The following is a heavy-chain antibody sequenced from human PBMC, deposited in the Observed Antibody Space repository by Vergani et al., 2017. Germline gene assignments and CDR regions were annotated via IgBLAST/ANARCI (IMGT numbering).Heavy chain of an antibody. D-gene: IGHD3-10*01. V-gene: IGHV5-51*01. Sequence: VQLVQSGAEVKKPGASVKVSCKASGYTFSTYGISWVRQAPGQGLEWMGLIFPGDADTRYSPSFEGQVTISADTSTSTAYVQWPSLKASDTAVYFCARLPRGLRGMSLEYWGQGTLVTVSS. CDR1: GYTFSTYG. CDR2: IFPGDADT. J-gene: IGHJ4*02. CDR3: ARLPRGLRGMSLEY.